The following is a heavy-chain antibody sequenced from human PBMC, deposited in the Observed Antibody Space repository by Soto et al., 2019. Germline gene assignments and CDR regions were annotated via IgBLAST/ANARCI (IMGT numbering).Heavy chain of an antibody. J-gene: IGHJ3*02. D-gene: IGHD3-10*01. V-gene: IGHV2-26*01. CDR3: ARNYPLVAFDI. Sequence: QVTLKESGPVLVKPTETLTLTCTVSGVSLSNARMGVSWIRQPTGKALEWLAHIFSNDEKSYSTSLKSRLTISKDTSKSQVVLTMTNMDPVDTATYYCARNYPLVAFDIWGQGTMVTVSS. CDR1: GVSLSNARMG. CDR2: IFSNDEK.